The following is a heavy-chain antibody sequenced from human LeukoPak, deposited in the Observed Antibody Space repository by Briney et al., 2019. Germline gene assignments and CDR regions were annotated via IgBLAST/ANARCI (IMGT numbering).Heavy chain of an antibody. D-gene: IGHD3-3*01. J-gene: IGHJ4*02. Sequence: ASVKVSCKASGYTFTGYYMNWVRQAPGQGLEWMGRINPNSGGTNYAQKFQGRVTMTRYTSISTAYTELSRLRSDDTAVYYCARDPDSISIFGVVTEAISRYWGQGTLVTVSS. CDR1: GYTFTGYY. CDR2: INPNSGGT. V-gene: IGHV1-2*06. CDR3: ARDPDSISIFGVVTEAISRY.